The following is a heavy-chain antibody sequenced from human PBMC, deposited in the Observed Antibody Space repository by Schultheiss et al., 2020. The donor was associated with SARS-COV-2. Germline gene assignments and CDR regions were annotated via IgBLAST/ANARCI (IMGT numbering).Heavy chain of an antibody. D-gene: IGHD5-18*01. Sequence: SETLSLTCAVYGGSFSGYYWSWIRQPPGKGLEWIRSIYHSGSTNYNPSLKSRVTISVDTSKNQFSLKLSSVTAADTAVYYCARERGYSYGYPARYYYYGMDVWGQGTTVTVSS. CDR2: IYHSGST. CDR3: ARERGYSYGYPARYYYYGMDV. J-gene: IGHJ6*02. V-gene: IGHV4-34*01. CDR1: GGSFSGYY.